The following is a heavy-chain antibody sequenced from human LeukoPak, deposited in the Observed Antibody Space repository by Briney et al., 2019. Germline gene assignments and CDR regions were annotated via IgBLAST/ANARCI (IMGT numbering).Heavy chain of an antibody. CDR3: ARSQTGTYSQPPDY. V-gene: IGHV1-2*02. Sequence: ASVKVSFKASGYTFTCYYMDLVRQAPGQGLEWMGWINPTSGATNYAKNFQGRVTMTRDTSISTAYMDLSRLRSDDTAVYYCARSQTGTYSQPPDYWGQGPLVTVSS. CDR1: GYTFTCYY. D-gene: IGHD1-26*01. CDR2: INPTSGAT. J-gene: IGHJ4*02.